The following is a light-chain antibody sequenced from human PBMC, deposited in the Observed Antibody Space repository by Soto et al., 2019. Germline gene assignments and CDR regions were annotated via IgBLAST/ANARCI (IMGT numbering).Light chain of an antibody. J-gene: IGKJ4*01. Sequence: ESVLTQSPGTLSLSPGARATLSCRASQSVSSTYLAWYQQKPAQAPSLVIYGASSRAPGIPDRFSGSGSGTDFTLTISRVEPEDLAVYYCRQYGYSAPFTFGGGTKVDIK. CDR2: GAS. V-gene: IGKV3-20*01. CDR1: QSVSSTY. CDR3: RQYGYSAPFT.